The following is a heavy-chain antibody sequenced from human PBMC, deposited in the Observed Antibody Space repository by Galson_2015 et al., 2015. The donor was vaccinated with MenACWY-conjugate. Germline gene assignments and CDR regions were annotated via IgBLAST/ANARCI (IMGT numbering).Heavy chain of an antibody. D-gene: IGHD6-13*01. CDR2: ISGTGGTI. CDR1: GFTFSGYA. V-gene: IGHV3-23*01. J-gene: IGHJ4*02. CDR3: AKKFGSSSWFRGFDS. Sequence: SLRLSCAASGFTFSGYAMTWVRQAPGKGLEWVSVISGTGGTIYYAESVKGRFTISRDNSKNTLFLEMNSLSAEDTAVYYCAKKFGSSSWFRGFDSWGQGTLVTVSS.